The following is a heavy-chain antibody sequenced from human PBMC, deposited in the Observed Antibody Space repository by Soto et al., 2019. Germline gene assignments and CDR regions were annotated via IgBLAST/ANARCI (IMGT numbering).Heavy chain of an antibody. V-gene: IGHV3-21*01. D-gene: IGHD3-10*01. Sequence: EVQLVESGGGLVKPGGSLRLSCAASGFTFSSYSMNWVRQAPGKGLEWVSSINSSSSYIYYADSVKGRFTISRDNAKNSPNLQMNSLRDEETAEYYCVSEVVWFGDAFDNWGQGTMVTVSS. CDR2: INSSSSYI. CDR3: VSEVVWFGDAFDN. CDR1: GFTFSSYS. J-gene: IGHJ3*02.